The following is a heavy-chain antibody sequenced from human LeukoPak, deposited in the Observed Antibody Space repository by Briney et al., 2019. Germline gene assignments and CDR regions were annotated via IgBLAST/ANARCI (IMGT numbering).Heavy chain of an antibody. J-gene: IGHJ4*02. CDR3: ATAITFGGVIVPNPLYYFDY. D-gene: IGHD3-16*02. CDR2: FAPEDGET. CDR1: GYTLTEFS. Sequence: ASVKVSCKVSGYTLTEFSMHWVRQTPGKGLEWMGGFAPEDGETIYAQKFQGRVTMTEDTSTDTAYMELSSLRSEDTAVYYCATAITFGGVIVPNPLYYFDYWGQGTLVTVSS. V-gene: IGHV1-24*01.